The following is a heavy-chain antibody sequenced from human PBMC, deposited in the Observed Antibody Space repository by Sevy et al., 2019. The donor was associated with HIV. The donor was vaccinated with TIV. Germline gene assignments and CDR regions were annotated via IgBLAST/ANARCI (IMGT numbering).Heavy chain of an antibody. CDR1: GFILSSYV. Sequence: GGSLRLSCAASGFILSSYVMHWVRQAPGKGLEWVALIWYDGSSKYYAHSVKGRFTISRDNSKNTLYLQMNSLRAEDTAVYYCASGAYYYASRTENFDYWGQGTLVTVSS. V-gene: IGHV3-33*01. D-gene: IGHD3-10*01. J-gene: IGHJ4*02. CDR2: IWYDGSSK. CDR3: ASGAYYYASRTENFDY.